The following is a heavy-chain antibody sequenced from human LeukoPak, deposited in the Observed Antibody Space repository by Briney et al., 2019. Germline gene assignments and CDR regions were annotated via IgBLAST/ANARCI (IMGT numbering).Heavy chain of an antibody. CDR2: INPNSGGT. J-gene: IGHJ5*02. CDR3: ARDRITKVRGNNWFDP. CDR1: GYTFTSYG. V-gene: IGHV1-2*02. Sequence: ASVKVSCKASGYTFTSYGISWVRQAPGQGLEWMGWINPNSGGTNYAQKFQGRVTMTRDTSISTAYMELSRLRSDDTAVYYCARDRITKVRGNNWFDPWGQGTLVTVSS. D-gene: IGHD3-10*01.